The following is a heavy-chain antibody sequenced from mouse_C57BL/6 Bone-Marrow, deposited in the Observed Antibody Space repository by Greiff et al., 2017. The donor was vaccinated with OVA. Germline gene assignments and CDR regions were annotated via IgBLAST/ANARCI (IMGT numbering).Heavy chain of an antibody. CDR3: ARECDYYGAMDY. CDR2: INYDGSST. CDR1: GFTFSDYY. J-gene: IGHJ4*01. Sequence: DVKLVESEGGLVQPGSSMKLSCTASGFTFSDYYMAWVRQVPEKGLEWVANINYDGSSTYYLDSLKSRFIISRDNAKNILYLQMSSLKSEDTATYYCARECDYYGAMDYWGQGTSVTVSS. V-gene: IGHV5-16*01. D-gene: IGHD1-1*01.